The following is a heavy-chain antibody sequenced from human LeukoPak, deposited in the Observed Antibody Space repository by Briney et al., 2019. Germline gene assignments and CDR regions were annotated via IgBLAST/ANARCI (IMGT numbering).Heavy chain of an antibody. CDR1: GGTFSSYA. CDR3: ARENTTSGSYDPGK. D-gene: IGHD1-1*01. V-gene: IGHV1-69*04. Sequence: ASVKVSCRASGGTFSSYAISWVRQAPGQGLEWMGRIIPILGIANYAQKFQGRVTITADKSTSTAYMELSSLRSEDTAVYYCARENTTSGSYDPGKWGQGTLVTVSS. CDR2: IIPILGIA. J-gene: IGHJ4*02.